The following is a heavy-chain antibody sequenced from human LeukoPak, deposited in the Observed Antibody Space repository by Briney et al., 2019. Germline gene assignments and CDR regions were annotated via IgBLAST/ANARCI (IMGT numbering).Heavy chain of an antibody. Sequence: GGSLRLSCAASGFAFSSYAISWVRQAPGKGLEWVSAISGSGGSTYYADSVKGRFTISRDNSKNTLYLQMNSLRAEDTAVYYCASRRGDSSGFDYWGQGTLVTVSS. CDR1: GFAFSSYA. CDR3: ASRRGDSSGFDY. CDR2: ISGSGGST. D-gene: IGHD3-22*01. V-gene: IGHV3-23*01. J-gene: IGHJ4*02.